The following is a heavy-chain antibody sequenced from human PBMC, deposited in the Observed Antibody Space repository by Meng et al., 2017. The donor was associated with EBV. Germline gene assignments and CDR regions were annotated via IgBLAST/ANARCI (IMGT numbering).Heavy chain of an antibody. CDR1: ASTCTDYC. CDR2: SNPNTEGT. J-gene: IGHJ4*02. CDR3: ARVSIAVAGTGDY. Sequence: HVQLQHVAAEVKLHRPSISVPSTPTASTCTDYCNHMERQPPVQGLELKWRSNPNTEGTNYAQTFQGRGTITMYTSITTAYMELRSRRPDDTAVDYCARVSIAVAGTGDYWGQGTLVTVSS. D-gene: IGHD6-19*01. V-gene: IGHV1-2*06.